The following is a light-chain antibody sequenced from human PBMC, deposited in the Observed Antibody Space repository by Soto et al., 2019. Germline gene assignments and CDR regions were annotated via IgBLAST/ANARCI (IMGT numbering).Light chain of an antibody. CDR3: QQRSTLFT. Sequence: EIVLTQSPATLSLSPGERATLSCRASQSISSYLAWYQQKPGQTPRLLIYDASTRATGIPARFSGSGSGTDFTLTISILEPEDFAVYYCQQRSTLFTFGPGTTVEIK. V-gene: IGKV3-11*01. CDR1: QSISSY. J-gene: IGKJ3*01. CDR2: DAS.